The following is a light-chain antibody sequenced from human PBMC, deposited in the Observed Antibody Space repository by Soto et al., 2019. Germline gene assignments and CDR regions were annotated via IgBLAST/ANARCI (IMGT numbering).Light chain of an antibody. CDR2: WGS. CDR1: QSLLHRTGHYF. J-gene: IGKJ1*01. Sequence: IVMNQSPPSLSVTPGEPASISCRSSQSLLHRTGHYFLNWYLQKPGQSPQLLIYWGSKRASGVPDRFSGSGSGTDFTLQIRGVEAEDVGVYYCMQAVQTRTFGQGTKVEIK. V-gene: IGKV2-28*01. CDR3: MQAVQTRT.